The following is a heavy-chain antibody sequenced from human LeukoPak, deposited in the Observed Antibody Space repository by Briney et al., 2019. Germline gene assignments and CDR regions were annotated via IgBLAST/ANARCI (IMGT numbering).Heavy chain of an antibody. CDR3: ARSRYYYDSSGYYQGPFDY. J-gene: IGHJ4*02. CDR1: GYTFTSYG. CDR2: ISAYNGNT. D-gene: IGHD3-22*01. V-gene: IGHV1-18*01. Sequence: ASVKVSCKASGYTFTSYGISWVRQAPGQGLEWMGWISAYNGNTNYAQKLQGRVTITADESTSTAYMELSSLRSEDTAVYYCARSRYYYDSSGYYQGPFDYWGQGTLVTVSS.